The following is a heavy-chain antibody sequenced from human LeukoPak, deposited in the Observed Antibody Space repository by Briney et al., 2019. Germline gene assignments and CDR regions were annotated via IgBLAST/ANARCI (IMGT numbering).Heavy chain of an antibody. Sequence: PGGSLRLSRAASGFTFSSFSMNWVRQAPGKGLEWVSSISSSSNYIYYADSVKGRFTISRDNAKNSLFLQMNSLRAEDTAVYYCARVGYYDILTGPTIDYYFEYWGQGTLVTVSS. CDR3: ARVGYYDILTGPTIDYYFEY. J-gene: IGHJ4*02. CDR1: GFTFSSFS. CDR2: ISSSSNYI. D-gene: IGHD3-9*01. V-gene: IGHV3-21*01.